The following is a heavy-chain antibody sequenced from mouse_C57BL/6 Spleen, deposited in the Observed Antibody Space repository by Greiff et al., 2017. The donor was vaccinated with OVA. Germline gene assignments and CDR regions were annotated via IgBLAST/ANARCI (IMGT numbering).Heavy chain of an antibody. V-gene: IGHV1-69*01. CDR1: GYTFTSYW. CDR2: IDPSDSYT. Sequence: VQLKQPGAELVMPGASVKLSCKASGYTFTSYWMHWVKQRPGQGLEWIGEIDPSDSYTNYNQKFKGKSTLTVDKSSSTAYMQLSSLTSEDSAVYYCARGDSSGYGFAYWGQGTLVTVSA. CDR3: ARGDSSGYGFAY. J-gene: IGHJ3*01. D-gene: IGHD3-2*02.